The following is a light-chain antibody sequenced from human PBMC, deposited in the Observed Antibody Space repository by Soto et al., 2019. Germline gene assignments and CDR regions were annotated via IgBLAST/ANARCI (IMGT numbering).Light chain of an antibody. CDR1: QTISSS. CDR2: KAS. J-gene: IGKJ1*01. V-gene: IGKV1-5*03. Sequence: DIQMTQSPSTRSGSVGDRGTITFRASQTISSSLAWYQQQPGKAPQLLISKASTFKSGVPSMFSGSGSGTEFTLTLSSLHPDDFATYSCQHYNSXSETSGQRAKV. CDR3: QHYNSXSET.